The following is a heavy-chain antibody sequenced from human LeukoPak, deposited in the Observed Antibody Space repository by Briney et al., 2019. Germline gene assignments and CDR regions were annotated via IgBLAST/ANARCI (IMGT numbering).Heavy chain of an antibody. D-gene: IGHD6-19*01. Sequence: GGSLRLSCAASGFTFSSYGMGWVRQAPGKGLEWVSSISGGGETTYYADSVKGRFPISRDNSKNTLYLQMNTLRAEDTAMYYCARAIAEAGTDSWGQGTLVTVSS. V-gene: IGHV3-23*01. CDR3: ARAIAEAGTDS. CDR2: ISGGGETT. CDR1: GFTFSSYG. J-gene: IGHJ4*02.